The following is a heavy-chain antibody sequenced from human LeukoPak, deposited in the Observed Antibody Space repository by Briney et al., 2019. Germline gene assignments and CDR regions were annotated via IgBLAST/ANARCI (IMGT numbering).Heavy chain of an antibody. CDR1: GYSFATYW. CDR2: IFPADSHI. J-gene: IGHJ4*02. Sequence: ESLKISCKGSGYSFATYWIGWVRQMPGKGLEWMALIFPADSHIRYSPSFQGQVTISVDKSISTAYLQWSSLKASDTPMYYCARPEYGASDYWGQGTLVTVSS. D-gene: IGHD4-17*01. V-gene: IGHV5-51*01. CDR3: ARPEYGASDY.